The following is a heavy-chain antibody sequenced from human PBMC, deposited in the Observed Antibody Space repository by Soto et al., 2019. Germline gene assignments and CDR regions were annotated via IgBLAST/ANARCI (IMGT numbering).Heavy chain of an antibody. V-gene: IGHV3-23*01. D-gene: IGHD2-8*01. CDR2: ISGSGISS. CDR3: AKAGVPGRNRGYFFDY. CDR1: GFTFSDYA. Sequence: HPGGSLRLSCVASGFTFSDYAMSWVRQAPGKGLELVSGISGSGISSHTAGSVKGRFTISRDNSKNTLNLQMSSLRVEDTAVYFCAKAGVPGRNRGYFFDYWGHGTLVTVSS. J-gene: IGHJ4*01.